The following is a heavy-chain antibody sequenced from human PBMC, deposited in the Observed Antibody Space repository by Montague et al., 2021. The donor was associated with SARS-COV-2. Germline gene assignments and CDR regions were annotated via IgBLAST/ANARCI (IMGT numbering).Heavy chain of an antibody. J-gene: IGHJ6*02. CDR1: GGSISSSSYY. CDR2: ISYSGST. CDR3: ANSRRTRLLSGTLYYGMDI. D-gene: IGHD2-2*01. V-gene: IGHV4-61*03. Sequence: SETLSLTCTVSGGSISSSSYYWGWIRQPPGRGLLWIGYISYSGSTNYNPSLKSRVTISVDTSKNHFTLRLSSVTAADTAVYYCANSRRTRLLSGTLYYGMDIWGQGTTVTVSS.